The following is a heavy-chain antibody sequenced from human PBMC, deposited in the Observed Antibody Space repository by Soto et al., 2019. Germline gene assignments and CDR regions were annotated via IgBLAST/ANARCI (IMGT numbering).Heavy chain of an antibody. Sequence: SETLSLTCAVYGGSFSGYYWIWIRHLPGKGLEWIGEINHSGSTNYNLSLKSRVTISVDTSKNQFSLKLSSVTAADTAVYYCARCPYGPGSRRVCYFDFCGERTVLT. CDR2: INHSGST. J-gene: IGHJ4*02. CDR1: GGSFSGYY. CDR3: ARCPYGPGSRRVCYFDF. V-gene: IGHV4-34*01. D-gene: IGHD3-10*01.